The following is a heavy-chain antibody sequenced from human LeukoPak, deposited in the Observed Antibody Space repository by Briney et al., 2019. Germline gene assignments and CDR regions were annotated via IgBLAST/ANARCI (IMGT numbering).Heavy chain of an antibody. D-gene: IGHD5-18*01. CDR2: IYYSGST. CDR1: GGSISSYY. J-gene: IGHJ4*02. V-gene: IGHV4-30-4*08. CDR3: ARAVDTAMAVDY. Sequence: SETLSLTCTVSGGSISSYYWSWIRQPPGKGLEWIGYIYYSGSTYYNPSLKSRVTISVDTSKNQFSLKLSSVTAADTAVYYCARAVDTAMAVDYWGQGTLVTVSS.